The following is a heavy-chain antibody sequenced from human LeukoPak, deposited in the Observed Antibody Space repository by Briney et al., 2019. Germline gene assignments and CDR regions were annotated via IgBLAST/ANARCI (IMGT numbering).Heavy chain of an antibody. J-gene: IGHJ6*02. D-gene: IGHD2-2*01. V-gene: IGHV1-8*01. CDR1: GYTFTSYD. CDR3: AKNYQLPYYYYYGVDV. Sequence: ASVKVSCKASGYTFTSYDINWVRQATGQGLEWMGWLNPNSGNTGYAQKFQGRVTMTRNTSISTAYMELSSLRSEDTAVYYCAKNYQLPYYYYYGVDVWGQGTTVTVSS. CDR2: LNPNSGNT.